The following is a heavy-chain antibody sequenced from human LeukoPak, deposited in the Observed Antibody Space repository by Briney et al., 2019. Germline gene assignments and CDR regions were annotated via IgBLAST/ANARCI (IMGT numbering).Heavy chain of an antibody. J-gene: IGHJ4*02. Sequence: SETLSLTCAVYGGSFSGYYWSWIRQPPGKGLEWIGEINHSGSTNYNPSLKSRVTISVDTSKNQFSLKLSSVTAADTAVYYCARGRQLWYDHWGQGTLVTVSS. CDR3: ARGRQLWYDH. V-gene: IGHV4-34*01. CDR1: GGSFSGYY. CDR2: INHSGST. D-gene: IGHD5-18*01.